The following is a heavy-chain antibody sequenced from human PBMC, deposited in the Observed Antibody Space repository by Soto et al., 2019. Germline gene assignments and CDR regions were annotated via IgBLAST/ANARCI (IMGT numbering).Heavy chain of an antibody. CDR3: ARVKGGAALKGSGMDV. J-gene: IGHJ6*02. V-gene: IGHV4-31*02. Sequence: QVQVQESGPGLVKPSQTLSLKCRVSGGSIASRDYYWSRIRQHPGKRLEWIGSIYYTGNTEYNPSLRGRPTMSLDTSMNEFSLKFTSVTAADPAVYYCARVKGGAALKGSGMDVWGQGTTVTVS. D-gene: IGHD3-10*01. CDR1: GGSIASRDYY. CDR2: IYYTGNT.